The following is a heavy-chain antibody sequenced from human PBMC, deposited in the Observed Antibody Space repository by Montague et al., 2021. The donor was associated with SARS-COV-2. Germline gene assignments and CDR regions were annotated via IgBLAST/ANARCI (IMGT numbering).Heavy chain of an antibody. J-gene: IGHJ4*02. D-gene: IGHD5-12*01. CDR1: GGSISSGSDY. CDR2: IYTSGTT. Sequence: ILSLTCTVSGGSISSGSDYWSWIRQPAGKGLEWIGRIYTSGTTDYXFSLKSRVTISVDTSKNQFSLKLTSVTAADTAVYYCARAHSGSWAHLDNWGQGSLVTVSS. CDR3: ARAHSGSWAHLDN. V-gene: IGHV4-61*02.